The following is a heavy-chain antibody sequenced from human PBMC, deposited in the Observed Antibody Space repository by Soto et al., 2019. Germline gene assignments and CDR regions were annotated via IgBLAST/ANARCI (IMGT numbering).Heavy chain of an antibody. CDR1: GFTFNNYA. CDR2: ISRSSGTT. CDR3: ARDTDGAQYSSSYNDF. V-gene: IGHV3-48*01. Sequence: EVQLVESGGGLVQPGGSLRLCCAASGFTFNNYAMNWVRRAPGKGLEWVSYISRSSGTTFYADSVEGRFTISRDNAKNSLYLLMNSLRAEDTAVYYCARDTDGAQYSSSYNDFWGQGTLVTVSS. D-gene: IGHD2-2*02. J-gene: IGHJ4*02.